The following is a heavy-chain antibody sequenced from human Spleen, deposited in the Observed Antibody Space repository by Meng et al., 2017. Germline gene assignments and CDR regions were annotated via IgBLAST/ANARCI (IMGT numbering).Heavy chain of an antibody. CDR1: EFTVRNYW. CDR3: VRDFGGESDF. D-gene: IGHD3-10*01. Sequence: EVQLVGSGGGLVQPGVSMRLSCVASEFTVRNYWMHWVRQTPGKGLVGVSRINPEGPTISHAGSVMGRFTISRDIAKNTLFLQMNSLSAEATALYYCVRDFGGESDFWGQGTLVTVSS. V-gene: IGHV3-74*01. CDR2: INPEGPTI. J-gene: IGHJ4*02.